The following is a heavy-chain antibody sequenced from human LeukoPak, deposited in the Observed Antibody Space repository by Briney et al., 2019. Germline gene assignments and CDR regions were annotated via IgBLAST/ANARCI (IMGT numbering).Heavy chain of an antibody. V-gene: IGHV3-23*01. J-gene: IGHJ4*02. CDR3: ARDRGVQLWCDFDY. CDR2: ISGSGGST. CDR1: GFTFSSYA. D-gene: IGHD5-18*01. Sequence: PGGSLRLSCVASGFTFSSYAMSWVRQAPGKGLEWVSDISGSGGSTYYADSVKGRFTISRDNAKNSLYLQMNSLRAEDTAVYYCARDRGVQLWCDFDYWGQGTLVTVSS.